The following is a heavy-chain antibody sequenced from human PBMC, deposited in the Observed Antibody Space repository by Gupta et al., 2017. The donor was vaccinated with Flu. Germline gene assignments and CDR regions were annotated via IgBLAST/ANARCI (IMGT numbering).Heavy chain of an antibody. CDR2: TSANSGNT. V-gene: IGHV1-18*01. CDR3: ARDKRHALEM. CDR1: GYTFRSNG. Sequence: CKAAGYTFRSNGISWEGQAPRQGLDWMGWTSANSGNTNYAQKSQGRVNLTSDTTTTTAYMELGRLRFDDTAMYYCARDKRHALEMWGQGTKVTVSS. J-gene: IGHJ3*02.